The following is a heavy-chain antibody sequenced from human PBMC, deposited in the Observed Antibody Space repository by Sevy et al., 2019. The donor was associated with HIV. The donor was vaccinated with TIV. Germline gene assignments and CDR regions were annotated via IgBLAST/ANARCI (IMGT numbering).Heavy chain of an antibody. CDR3: ARDLPPSATTVPHFDC. V-gene: IGHV3-48*03. J-gene: IGHJ4*02. CDR2: ISNSGTTI. CDR1: GFSFSSYE. Sequence: GGSLRLSCAASGFSFSSYEMNWVRQAPGKGLEWVSYISNSGTTISYSDSVRGRFTISRDNARNLLYLQMNSLRAEDTAVYFGARDLPPSATTVPHFDCWGQGTLVTVSS. D-gene: IGHD4-17*01.